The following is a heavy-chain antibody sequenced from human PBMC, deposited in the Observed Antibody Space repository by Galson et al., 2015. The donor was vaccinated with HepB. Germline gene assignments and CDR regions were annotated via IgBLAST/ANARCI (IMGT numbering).Heavy chain of an antibody. D-gene: IGHD3-10*01. CDR1: GYTFSNYG. Sequence: SVKVSCKASGYTFSNYGISWVRQAPGQGLEWMGWISANNGNTNSAQKFQARVTMTTDTSTSTAYMELRSLRSDDTATYYCARDWYFVSGSYAEVSDYMDVWGKGTTVTVSS. V-gene: IGHV1-18*01. J-gene: IGHJ6*03. CDR3: ARDWYFVSGSYAEVSDYMDV. CDR2: ISANNGNT.